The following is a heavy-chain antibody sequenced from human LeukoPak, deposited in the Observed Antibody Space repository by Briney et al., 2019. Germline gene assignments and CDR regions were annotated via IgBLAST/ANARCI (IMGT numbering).Heavy chain of an antibody. J-gene: IGHJ4*02. CDR1: GFSFSIYA. Sequence: GGSLRLSCTASGFSFSIYALSWVRQAPGKGLEWVSAISGSGGSTYYADSVKGRFTISRDNSKNTLYLQMNSLRAEDTAVYYCARRGILSHNDYWGQGTLVTVSS. CDR3: ARRGILSHNDY. V-gene: IGHV3-23*01. D-gene: IGHD3-3*01. CDR2: ISGSGGST.